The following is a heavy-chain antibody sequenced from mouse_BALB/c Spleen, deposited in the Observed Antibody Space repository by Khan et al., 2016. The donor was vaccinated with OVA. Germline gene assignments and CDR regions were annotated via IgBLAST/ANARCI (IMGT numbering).Heavy chain of an antibody. V-gene: IGHV1S136*01. Sequence: VQLKASGPELVKPGASVKMSCEASGYTFTSYVIHWVKQKPGPGLEWIGYIYPFNDDTKYNEKFKGKATLTSDTSSSTAYMELRSLTSEDSAVYYCAKNYRYDVYFDYWGQGTTLTVSS. D-gene: IGHD2-14*01. CDR3: AKNYRYDVYFDY. J-gene: IGHJ2*01. CDR1: GYTFTSYV. CDR2: IYPFNDDT.